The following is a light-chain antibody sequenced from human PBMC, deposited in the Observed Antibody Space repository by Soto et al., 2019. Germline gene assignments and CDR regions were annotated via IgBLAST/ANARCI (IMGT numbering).Light chain of an antibody. V-gene: IGKV3-20*01. CDR1: QSVSSSY. Sequence: EIVLTQSPGTLSLSPGERATLYCRASQSVSSSYLAWYQQKPGQAPRLLIYGASSRATGIPDRFSGSVSGTDFTLTISRLEPEAFAVYYCQQYGSSPPITFGQGTRLE. J-gene: IGKJ5*01. CDR3: QQYGSSPPIT. CDR2: GAS.